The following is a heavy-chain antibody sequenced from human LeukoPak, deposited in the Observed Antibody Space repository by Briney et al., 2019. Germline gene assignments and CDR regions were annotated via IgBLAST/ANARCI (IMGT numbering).Heavy chain of an antibody. CDR3: ARGGREYDFWSGYYPDNWFDP. Sequence: GASVKVSCKASGYTFTSYYMHWVRQAPGQGLEWMGIINPSGGSTSYAQKFQGRVTMTRDMSTSTVYMELSGLRSEDTAVYYCARGGREYDFWSGYYPDNWFDPWGQGTLVTVSS. CDR2: INPSGGST. CDR1: GYTFTSYY. D-gene: IGHD3-3*01. J-gene: IGHJ5*02. V-gene: IGHV1-46*01.